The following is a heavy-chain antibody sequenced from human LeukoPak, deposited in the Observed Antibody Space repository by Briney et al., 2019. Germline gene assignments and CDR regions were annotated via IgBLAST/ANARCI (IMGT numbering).Heavy chain of an antibody. CDR3: ARGDTADDFDY. Sequence: SETLSLTCTVSGVPITTYYWSWIRQHPGKGLEWIGYIYYSGSTYYNPSLKSRVTISVDTSKNQFSLKLSSVTAADTAVYYCARGDTADDFDYWGQGTLVTVSS. V-gene: IGHV4-59*06. J-gene: IGHJ4*02. D-gene: IGHD5-18*01. CDR1: GVPITTYY. CDR2: IYYSGST.